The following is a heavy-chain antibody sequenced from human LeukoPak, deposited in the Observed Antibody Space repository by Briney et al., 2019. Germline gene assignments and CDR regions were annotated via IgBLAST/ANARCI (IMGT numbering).Heavy chain of an antibody. CDR1: VGSISSSSYY. V-gene: IGHV4-39*01. D-gene: IGHD2-15*01. CDR3: ARQVGYCSGGGCYSNY. CDR2: IYYSGST. Sequence: SETLSLTCTVSVGSISSSSYYWGWIRQPPGKGLEWIGGIYYSGSTYYNPSLKSRVPISVDTSKNQFSLKLTSVTATDRAVHYCARQVGYCSGGGCYSNYWGQGTLVTVSS. J-gene: IGHJ4*02.